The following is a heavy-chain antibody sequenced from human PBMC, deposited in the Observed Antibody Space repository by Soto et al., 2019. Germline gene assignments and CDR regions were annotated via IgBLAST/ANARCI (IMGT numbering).Heavy chain of an antibody. CDR2: IIPKLGSA. J-gene: IGHJ4*02. CDR3: ARGGDGYSFGAVY. D-gene: IGHD2-21*01. CDR1: GGGNLRDYR. Sequence: QVQLVQSGAEVKEPGSSVKVSCKASGGGNLRDYRTTWVRRAPGQGLEWMGGIIPKLGSANYAQNLQGRVTVTEDESTNTVYMELRSLRSDDTAVYYCARGGDGYSFGAVYWGQGTPVTVSS. V-gene: IGHV1-69*01.